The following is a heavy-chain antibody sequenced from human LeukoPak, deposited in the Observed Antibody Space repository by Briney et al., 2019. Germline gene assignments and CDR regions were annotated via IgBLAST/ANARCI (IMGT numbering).Heavy chain of an antibody. CDR1: GFTFNDYG. CDR2: ISWNSDSI. CDR3: AKTPNSMINYFDY. Sequence: RSLRLPCAASGFTFNDYGMHWVRQAPGTGLEWVAGISWNSDSIGYADSVKGRFTISRDNAKKSLYLEMNSLRVEDTAFYYCAKTPNSMINYFDYWGQGILVTVSS. J-gene: IGHJ4*02. D-gene: IGHD2-15*01. V-gene: IGHV3-9*01.